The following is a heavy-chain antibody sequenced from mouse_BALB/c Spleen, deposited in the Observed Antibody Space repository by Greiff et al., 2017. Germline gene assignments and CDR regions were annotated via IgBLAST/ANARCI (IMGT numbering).Heavy chain of an antibody. D-gene: IGHD1-1*01. V-gene: IGHV5-12-2*01. CDR3: ARQGSYEIYFDY. J-gene: IGHJ2*01. Sequence: DVHLVESGGGLVQPGGSLKLSCAASGFTFSSYTMSWVRQTPEKRLEWVAYISNGGGSTYYPDTVKGRFTISRDNAKNTLYLQMSSLKSEDTAMYYCARQGSYEIYFDYWGQGTTLTVSS. CDR2: ISNGGGST. CDR1: GFTFSSYT.